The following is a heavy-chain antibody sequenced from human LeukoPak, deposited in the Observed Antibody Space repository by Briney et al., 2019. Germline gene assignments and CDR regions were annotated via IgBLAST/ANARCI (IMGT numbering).Heavy chain of an antibody. J-gene: IGHJ4*02. V-gene: IGHV1-2*02. CDR3: ARDSAPGDTYGLLGIDS. Sequence: GASVKVSCKASGYTLTDYYMHWVRQAPGQGLEWMGWINPNSGGTNYAQKFQGRVTMTRDTSISTAYMELSRLRSDDTAVYYCARDSAPGDTYGLLGIDSWGQGTLVTVSS. CDR2: INPNSGGT. D-gene: IGHD5-18*01. CDR1: GYTLTDYY.